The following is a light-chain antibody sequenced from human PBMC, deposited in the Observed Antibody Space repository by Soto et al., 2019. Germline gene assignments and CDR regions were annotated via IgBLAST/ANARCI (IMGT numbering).Light chain of an antibody. CDR1: NIGSKS. CDR2: YDS. V-gene: IGLV3-21*04. CDR3: QVWDSSSDHVV. Sequence: SYELTQPPSVSVAPGKTARITCEGKNIGSKSVHWYQQKPGQAPVLVIYYDSDRPSGIPERFSGSNSGNTATLTISRVEAGDEAVYYCQVWDSSSDHVVFGGGTKLTVL. J-gene: IGLJ2*01.